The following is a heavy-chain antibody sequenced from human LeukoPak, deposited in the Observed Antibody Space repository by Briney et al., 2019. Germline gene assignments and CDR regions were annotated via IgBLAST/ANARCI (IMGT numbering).Heavy chain of an antibody. J-gene: IGHJ4*02. D-gene: IGHD3-16*02. CDR1: GGTFSSCA. CDR2: IIPIFGTA. CDR3: AREVGHYDYVWGSYRKPHTEDSLSVNYFDY. Sequence: SVKVSCKASGGTFSSCAISWVRQAPGQGLEWMGGIIPIFGTANYAQKFQGRVTITADESTSTAYMELSSLRSEDTAVYYCAREVGHYDYVWGSYRKPHTEDSLSVNYFDYWGQGTLVTVSS. V-gene: IGHV1-69*13.